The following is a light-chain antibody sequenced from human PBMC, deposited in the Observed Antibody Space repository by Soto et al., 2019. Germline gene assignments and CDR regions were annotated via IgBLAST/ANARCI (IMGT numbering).Light chain of an antibody. CDR1: SSDVGGYNY. CDR3: SSYTSSSTPLYV. Sequence: QSVLTQPASVSGSPGQSITISCTGTSSDVGGYNYVSWYQQHPGKAPKLMIYEVSNRPSGVSNRFFGSKSGNTASLTISGLQAEDEADYYCSSYTSSSTPLYVFGTGTKLTVL. J-gene: IGLJ1*01. V-gene: IGLV2-14*01. CDR2: EVS.